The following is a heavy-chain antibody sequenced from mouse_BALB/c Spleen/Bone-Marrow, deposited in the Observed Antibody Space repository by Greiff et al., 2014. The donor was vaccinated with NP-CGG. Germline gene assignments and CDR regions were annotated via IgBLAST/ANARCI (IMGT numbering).Heavy chain of an antibody. Sequence: VQLQQSGAELVRPGASVTLSCKASGYTFTDYGMHWVKQTPVHGLEWIGAIDPETGGTAYNQKFKGKATLTADKSSSTAYMELRSLTSEDSAVYYCTRSLVRRFAYWGQGTLVTVSA. CDR3: TRSLVRRFAY. D-gene: IGHD2-14*01. V-gene: IGHV1-15*01. CDR1: GYTFTDYG. J-gene: IGHJ3*01. CDR2: IDPETGGT.